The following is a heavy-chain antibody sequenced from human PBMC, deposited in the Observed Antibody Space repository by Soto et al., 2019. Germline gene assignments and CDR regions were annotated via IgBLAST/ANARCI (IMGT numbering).Heavy chain of an antibody. CDR3: ARERLLITMVRGPENYFDY. V-gene: IGHV4-59*01. J-gene: IGHJ4*02. CDR2: IYYSGST. D-gene: IGHD3-10*01. Sequence: TSETLSLTCTVSGGSISSYYWSWIRQPPGKGLEWIGYIYYSGSTNYNPSLKSRVTISVDTSKNQFSLKLSSVTAADTAVYYCARERLLITMVRGPENYFDYWGQGTLVTVSS. CDR1: GGSISSYY.